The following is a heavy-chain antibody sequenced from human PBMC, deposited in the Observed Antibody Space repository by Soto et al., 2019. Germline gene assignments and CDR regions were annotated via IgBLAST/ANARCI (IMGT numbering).Heavy chain of an antibody. J-gene: IGHJ4*02. D-gene: IGHD2-15*01. CDR1: GFTFSSYG. CDR3: AKGTLVVAATVDY. CDR2: ISYDGSNK. Sequence: GGSLRLSCAASGFTFSSYGMHWVRQAPGKGLEWVAVISYDGSNKYYADSVKGRFTISRDNSKNTLYLQMNSLRAEDTAVYYCAKGTLVVAATVDYWGQGTLVTVSS. V-gene: IGHV3-30*18.